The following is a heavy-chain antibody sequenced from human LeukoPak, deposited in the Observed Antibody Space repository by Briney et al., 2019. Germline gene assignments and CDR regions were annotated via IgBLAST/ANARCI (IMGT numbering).Heavy chain of an antibody. CDR2: IIPILGIA. CDR1: GGTFSSYA. CDR3: ARDPPNVDIVATFFDY. V-gene: IGHV1-69*04. Sequence: GASVKVSCKASGGTFSSYAISWVRQAPGQGLEWMGRIIPILGIANYAQKFQGRVTITADKSTSTAYMELSSLRSEDTAVYYCARDPPNVDIVATFFDYWGQGTLVTVSS. J-gene: IGHJ4*02. D-gene: IGHD5-12*01.